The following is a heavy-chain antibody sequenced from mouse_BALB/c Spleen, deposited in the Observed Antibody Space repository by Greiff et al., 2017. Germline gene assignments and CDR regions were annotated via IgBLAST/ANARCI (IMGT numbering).Heavy chain of an antibody. D-gene: IGHD4-1*01. CDR3: ARDRGGTFAY. V-gene: IGHV5-4*02. CDR2: ISDGGSYT. Sequence: DVKLVESGGGLVKPGGSLKLSCAASGFTFSDYYMYWVRQTPEKRLEWVATISDGGSYTYYPDSVKGRFTISRDNAKNNLYLQMSSLKSEDTAMYYCARDRGGTFAYWGQGTLVTVSA. J-gene: IGHJ3*01. CDR1: GFTFSDYY.